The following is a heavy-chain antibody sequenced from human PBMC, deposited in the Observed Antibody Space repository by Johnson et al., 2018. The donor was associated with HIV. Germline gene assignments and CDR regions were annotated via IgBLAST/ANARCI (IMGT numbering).Heavy chain of an antibody. CDR3: ARNLRDPAWGDAFDI. CDR2: IYSGGST. Sequence: VQLVESGGGLIQPGGSLRLSCAASGFTVSSNYMSWVRQAPGKGLEWVSVIYSGGSTYYADSVKGRFTISRDNSKNTLYLQMNSLSAEDTAVYYCARNLRDPAWGDAFDIWGQGTMVTVSS. CDR1: GFTVSSNY. D-gene: IGHD3-10*01. J-gene: IGHJ3*02. V-gene: IGHV3-53*01.